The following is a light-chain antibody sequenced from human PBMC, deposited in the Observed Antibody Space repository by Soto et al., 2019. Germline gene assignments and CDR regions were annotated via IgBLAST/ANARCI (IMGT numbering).Light chain of an antibody. CDR2: EVS. Sequence: QSALTQPASVSGSPGQSITISCTGTSSDVGGYNYVSWYQQHPGKAPKLMIYEVSNRPSGVSNRFSGSKSGNTASLTISGLQTEDEADYYCSSYTSSSTPGGFGGGTKLTV. CDR1: SSDVGGYNY. CDR3: SSYTSSSTPGG. J-gene: IGLJ3*02. V-gene: IGLV2-14*01.